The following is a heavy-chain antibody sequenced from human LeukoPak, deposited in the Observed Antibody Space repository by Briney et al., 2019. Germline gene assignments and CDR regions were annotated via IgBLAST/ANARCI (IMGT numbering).Heavy chain of an antibody. CDR1: GGSISSSSYY. CDR3: ARGAVAEYYYYYYYMDV. CDR2: IYYSGST. Sequence: PSETLSLTCTVSGGSISSSSYYWGWIRQPPGKGLEWIGSIYYSGSTYYNPSLKSRVTISVDTSKNQFSLKLNSVTAADTAVYYCARGAVAEYYYYYYYMDVWGKGTTVTVSS. J-gene: IGHJ6*03. V-gene: IGHV4-39*01. D-gene: IGHD6-19*01.